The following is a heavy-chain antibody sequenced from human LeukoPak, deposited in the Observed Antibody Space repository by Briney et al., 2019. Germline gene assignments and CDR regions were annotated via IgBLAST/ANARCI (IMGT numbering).Heavy chain of an antibody. V-gene: IGHV3-7*01. CDR1: GFTFSSYS. Sequence: SGGSLRLSCAASGFTFSSYSMSWVRQAPGKGLEWVANIKQDGSEKYYVDSVKGRFTISRDNAKNSLYLQMNSLRAEDTAVYYCARVSRDFYSNYYYYYGMDVWGQGTTVTVSS. D-gene: IGHD4-11*01. CDR3: ARVSRDFYSNYYYYYGMDV. J-gene: IGHJ6*02. CDR2: IKQDGSEK.